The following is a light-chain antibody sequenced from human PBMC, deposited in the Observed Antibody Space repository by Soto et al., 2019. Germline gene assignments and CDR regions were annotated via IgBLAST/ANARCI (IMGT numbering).Light chain of an antibody. CDR2: GAS. Sequence: EIVLTQSPGTLSLSPGEEATLSCRASQSVDSNYLAWYQQKPGQTPRLIIYGASGRADGIPHRFSGSGFGTDFTLTISKVEPEDFAVYYCQQYETPRSVTFGQGTRLDI. CDR3: QQYETPRSVT. V-gene: IGKV3-20*01. CDR1: QSVDSNY. J-gene: IGKJ5*01.